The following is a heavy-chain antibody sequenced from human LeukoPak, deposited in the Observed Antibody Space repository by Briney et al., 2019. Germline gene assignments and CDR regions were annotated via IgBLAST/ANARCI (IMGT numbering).Heavy chain of an antibody. Sequence: GGSLRLSCATSGFTFSSYAMSWVRQAPGKGLEWVSAIRGSGDMTYYADSVKGRFTVASDNSKTTLYLQMNSLRAEDTAVYYCAKVRGYSYANEYHFEYWGQGTLVTVSS. CDR1: GFTFSSYA. CDR2: IRGSGDMT. V-gene: IGHV3-23*01. CDR3: AKVRGYSYANEYHFEY. D-gene: IGHD5-18*01. J-gene: IGHJ4*02.